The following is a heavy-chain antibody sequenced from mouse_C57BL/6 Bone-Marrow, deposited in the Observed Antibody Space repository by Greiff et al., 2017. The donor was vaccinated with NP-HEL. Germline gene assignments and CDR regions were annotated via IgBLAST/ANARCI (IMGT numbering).Heavy chain of an antibody. CDR1: GYTFTSYW. D-gene: IGHD1-1*01. Sequence: QVQLQQPGAELVRPGTSVKLSCKASGYTFTSYWMHWVKQRPGQGLEWIGVIDPSDSYTNYNQKFKGKATLTVDTSSSTAYMQLSSLTSEDSAVYYCARWCYGSDDWGQGTTLTVSS. J-gene: IGHJ2*01. CDR3: ARWCYGSDD. CDR2: IDPSDSYT. V-gene: IGHV1-59*01.